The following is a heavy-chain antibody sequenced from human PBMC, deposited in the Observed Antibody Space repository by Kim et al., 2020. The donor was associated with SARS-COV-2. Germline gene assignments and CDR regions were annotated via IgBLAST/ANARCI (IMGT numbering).Heavy chain of an antibody. CDR2: IYYSGST. V-gene: IGHV4-59*13. CDR3: ARVRGYESYYYYGMDV. D-gene: IGHD5-12*01. J-gene: IGHJ6*02. CDR1: GGSISSYY. Sequence: SETLSLTCTVSGGSISSYYWSWIRQPPGKGLEWIGYIYYSGSTNYNPSLKSRVTISVDTSKNQFSLKLSSVTAADTAVYYCARVRGYESYYYYGMDVWGQGTTVTVSS.